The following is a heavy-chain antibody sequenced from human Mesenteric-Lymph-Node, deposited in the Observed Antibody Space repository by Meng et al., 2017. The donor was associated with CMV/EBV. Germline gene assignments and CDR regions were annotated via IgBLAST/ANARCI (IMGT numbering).Heavy chain of an antibody. D-gene: IGHD5-12*01. CDR3: ARDGIVATSNFDY. Sequence: KASGYTFTSYYMHWVRQAPGQGLEWMGIINPSGGSTSYAQKFQGRVTMTRDTSASTVYMELSSLRSEDTAVYYCARDGIVATSNFDYWGQGTLVTVSS. CDR1: GYTFTSYY. J-gene: IGHJ4*02. V-gene: IGHV1-46*01. CDR2: INPSGGST.